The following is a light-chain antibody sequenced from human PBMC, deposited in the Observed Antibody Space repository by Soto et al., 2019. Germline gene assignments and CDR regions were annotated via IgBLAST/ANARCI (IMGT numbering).Light chain of an antibody. CDR1: RNINTY. V-gene: IGKV1-39*01. CDR2: GAS. J-gene: IGKJ3*01. CDR3: QQTSAAPFT. Sequence: DIQMAQSPSSLSASVGDTITITCRASRNINTYLNWYQQKPGKAPKLLIFGASSLQSGVPSRFSGSVSRTEFTLTINSLQPEDFATYCCQQTSAAPFTFGPGTKVDIK.